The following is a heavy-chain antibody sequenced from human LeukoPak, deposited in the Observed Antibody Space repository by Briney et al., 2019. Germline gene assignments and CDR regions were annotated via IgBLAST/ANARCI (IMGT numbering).Heavy chain of an antibody. CDR3: ARGNTK. CDR1: GGSFSGYY. D-gene: IGHD3-3*01. V-gene: IGHV4-34*01. Sequence: SSETLSLTCAVYGGSFSGYYWSWIRQSPGKGLEWIGEINHSGSTNYNPSLKSRVTISVDTSKNQFSLKLSSVTAADTAVYYCARGNTKWGQGTLVTVSS. J-gene: IGHJ4*02. CDR2: INHSGST.